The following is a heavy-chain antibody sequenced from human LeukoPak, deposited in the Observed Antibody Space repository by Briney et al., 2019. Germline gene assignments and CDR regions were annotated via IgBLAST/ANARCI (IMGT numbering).Heavy chain of an antibody. J-gene: IGHJ4*02. CDR2: ISASGGNT. Sequence: GGSLRLSCVASGFTFSSYAMSWVRQAPGKGLESVSSISASGGNTYYADSVQGRFTISRDNSKNTLYLQMNSLRAEDTVVFYCAKGDRSGSYSYFDYWGQGTLVTVSS. D-gene: IGHD3-10*01. CDR1: GFTFSSYA. CDR3: AKGDRSGSYSYFDY. V-gene: IGHV3-23*01.